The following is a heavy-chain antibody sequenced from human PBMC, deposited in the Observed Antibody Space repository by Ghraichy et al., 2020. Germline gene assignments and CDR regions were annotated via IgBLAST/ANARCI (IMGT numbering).Heavy chain of an antibody. V-gene: IGHV1-18*01. D-gene: IGHD6-13*01. J-gene: IGHJ4*02. CDR2: ISANNGNT. Sequence: ASVKVSCKASGYTFTRYGVTWVRQAPGQGLEWMGWISANNGNTNYAQKLQGRVTMTTDTSTSTAYMELRSLGSDDTAVYYCASLGYSSSWYRGSGYYFEYWGQGTLVTVSS. CDR1: GYTFTRYG. CDR3: ASLGYSSSWYRGSGYYFEY.